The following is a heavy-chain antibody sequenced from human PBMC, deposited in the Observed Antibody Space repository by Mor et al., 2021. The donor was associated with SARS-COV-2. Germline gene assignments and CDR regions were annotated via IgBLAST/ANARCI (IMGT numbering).Heavy chain of an antibody. CDR2: SSTYI. D-gene: IGHD3-10*01. J-gene: IGHJ4*02. V-gene: IGHV3-21*01. CDR3: ASGGIPYGFDY. Sequence: SSTYIYFADSVKGRFTISRDNAKNSLYLQMNSLRAEDTAVYYCASGGIPYGFDYWGQGTLVTVSS.